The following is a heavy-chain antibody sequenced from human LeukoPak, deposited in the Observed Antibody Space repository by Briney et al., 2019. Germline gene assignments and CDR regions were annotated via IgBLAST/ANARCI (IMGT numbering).Heavy chain of an antibody. D-gene: IGHD5-12*01. Sequence: SETLSLTCAVYGGSFSGYYWSWIRQPPGKGLEWIGEINHSGSTNYNPSLKSRVTISADTSKNQLSLKLSSVTAADTAVYYCARGGSGYDSNPYFDYWGQGTLVTVSS. V-gene: IGHV4-34*01. CDR3: ARGGSGYDSNPYFDY. J-gene: IGHJ4*02. CDR1: GGSFSGYY. CDR2: INHSGST.